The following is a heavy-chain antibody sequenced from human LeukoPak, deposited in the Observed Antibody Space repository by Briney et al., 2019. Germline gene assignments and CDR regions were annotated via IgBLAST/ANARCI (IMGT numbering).Heavy chain of an antibody. Sequence: ASVKVSCKASGGTFSSYAISWVRQAPGQGLEWMGWISAYNGNTNYAQKLQGRVTMTTDTSTSTAYMELRSLRSDDTAVYYCARANADSYYALDVWGKGTAVTVSS. J-gene: IGHJ6*04. CDR3: ARANADSYYALDV. V-gene: IGHV1-18*01. CDR2: ISAYNGNT. CDR1: GGTFSSYA. D-gene: IGHD2/OR15-2a*01.